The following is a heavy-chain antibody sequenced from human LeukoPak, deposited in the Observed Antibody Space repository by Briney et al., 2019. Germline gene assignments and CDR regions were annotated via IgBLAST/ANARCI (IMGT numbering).Heavy chain of an antibody. CDR2: IYTSGST. CDR3: ARESNLYCSSTSCYRDAFDI. CDR1: GGSISSYY. Sequence: SETLSLTCTVSGGSISSYYWSWIRQPAGKGLEWVGRIYTSGSTNYNPSLKSRVTMSVDTSKNQFSLKLSSETAADTAVYYCARESNLYCSSTSCYRDAFDIWGQGTMVTVSS. J-gene: IGHJ3*02. V-gene: IGHV4-4*07. D-gene: IGHD2-2*02.